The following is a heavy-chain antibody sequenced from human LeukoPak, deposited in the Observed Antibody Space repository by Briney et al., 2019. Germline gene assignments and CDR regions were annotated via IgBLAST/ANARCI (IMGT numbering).Heavy chain of an antibody. Sequence: ASVKVSCKASGGTFSSYAISWVRQAPGQGLEWMGGIIPIFGTANYAQKFQGRVTITADESTSTAYMELSSLRSEDTAVYYCARDNWNYRGMDVWGQGTTVTVSS. D-gene: IGHD1-20*01. J-gene: IGHJ6*02. V-gene: IGHV1-69*13. CDR3: ARDNWNYRGMDV. CDR1: GGTFSSYA. CDR2: IIPIFGTA.